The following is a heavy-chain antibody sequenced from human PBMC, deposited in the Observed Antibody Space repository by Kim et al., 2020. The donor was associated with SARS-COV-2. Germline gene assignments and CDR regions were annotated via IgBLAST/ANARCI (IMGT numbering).Heavy chain of an antibody. CDR3: AKAPTMVRGTHFDY. Sequence: GGSLRLSCAASGFTFSSSYAMSWVRQAPGKGLEWVSAISGSGGSTYYADSVKGRFTISRDNSKNTLYLQMNSLRAEDTAVYYCAKAPTMVRGTHFDYWG. CDR1: GFTFSSSYA. V-gene: IGHV3-23*01. CDR2: ISGSGGST. J-gene: IGHJ4*01. D-gene: IGHD3-10*01.